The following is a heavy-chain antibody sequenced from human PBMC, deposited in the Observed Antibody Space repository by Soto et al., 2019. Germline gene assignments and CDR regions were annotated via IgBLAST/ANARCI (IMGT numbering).Heavy chain of an antibody. CDR3: ARVPNDYYDSSGLYYFDY. CDR2: IYYSGST. V-gene: IGHV4-31*03. D-gene: IGHD3-22*01. Sequence: SETLSLTCTVSGGSISSGGYYWSWIRQRPGKGLEWIGYIYYSGSTYYNPSLKSRVTISVDTSKNQFSLKLSSVTAADTAVYYCARVPNDYYDSSGLYYFDYWGQGTLVTVSS. J-gene: IGHJ4*02. CDR1: GGSISSGGYY.